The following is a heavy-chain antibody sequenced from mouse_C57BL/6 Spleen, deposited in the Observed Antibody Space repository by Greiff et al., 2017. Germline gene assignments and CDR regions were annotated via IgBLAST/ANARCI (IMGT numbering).Heavy chain of an antibody. D-gene: IGHD2-14*01. J-gene: IGHJ1*03. Sequence: QVQLQQPGTELVKPGASVKLSCKASGYTFTSYWMHWVKQRPGQGLEWIGNINPSNGGTNYNEKFKSKATLTVDKSSSTAYMQLSSLTSEDSAVYYCARPIGYVRCYWDFDVWGTGATVTVAS. CDR2: INPSNGGT. V-gene: IGHV1-53*01. CDR3: ARPIGYVRCYWDFDV. CDR1: GYTFTSYW.